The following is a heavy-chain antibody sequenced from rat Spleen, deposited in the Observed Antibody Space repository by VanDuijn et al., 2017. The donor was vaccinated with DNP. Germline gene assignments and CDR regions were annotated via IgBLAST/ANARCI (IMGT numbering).Heavy chain of an antibody. J-gene: IGHJ2*01. Sequence: EVQLVESGGGLVQPGRSLKLSCAASGFTFSNYDMAWVRQAPTRGLEWVASISPSGSSTYYRDSVKGRFTVSRDNAKSSLYLQMDTLRSEDTATYYCARRPDYYTGLDYWGQGVMVTVSS. V-gene: IGHV5-25*01. CDR2: ISPSGSST. CDR1: GFTFSNYD. D-gene: IGHD1-1*01. CDR3: ARRPDYYTGLDY.